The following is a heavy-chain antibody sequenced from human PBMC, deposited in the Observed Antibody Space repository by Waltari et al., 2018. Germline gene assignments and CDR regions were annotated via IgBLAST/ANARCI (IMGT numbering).Heavy chain of an antibody. Sequence: EVQLVESGGGLVQPGGSLRLSCAASGFTFSSYSMNWVRQAPGKGFEWVSYISSSSSTIYYADSVKGRFTISRDNAKNSLYLQMNSLRAEDTAVYYCARGGVVVVPAAIGFDPWGQGTLVTVSS. J-gene: IGHJ5*02. CDR2: ISSSSSTI. CDR3: ARGGVVVVPAAIGFDP. V-gene: IGHV3-48*04. D-gene: IGHD2-2*02. CDR1: GFTFSSYS.